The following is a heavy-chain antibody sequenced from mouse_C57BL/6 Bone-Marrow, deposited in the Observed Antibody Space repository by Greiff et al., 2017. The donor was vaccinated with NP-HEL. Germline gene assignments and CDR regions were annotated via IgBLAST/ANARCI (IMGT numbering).Heavy chain of an antibody. Sequence: EVKVVESGGGLVQSGRSLRLSCATSGFTFSDFYMEWVRQAPGKGLEWIAASRNKANDYTTEYSASVKGRFIVSRDTSQSILYLQMNALRAEDTAIYYCARDASNLYAMDYWGQGTSVTVSS. V-gene: IGHV7-1*01. CDR1: GFTFSDFY. CDR3: ARDASNLYAMDY. CDR2: SRNKANDYTT. D-gene: IGHD2-5*01. J-gene: IGHJ4*01.